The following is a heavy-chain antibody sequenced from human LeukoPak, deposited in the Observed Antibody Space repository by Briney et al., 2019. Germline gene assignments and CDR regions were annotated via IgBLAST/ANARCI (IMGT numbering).Heavy chain of an antibody. V-gene: IGHV4-59*01. J-gene: IGHJ4*02. CDR2: VYYSGIT. Sequence: PSETLTLTCTVSGGSISTYYWSWIRQPPGKGLEWIGYVYYSGITNYNPSLYSRVTISVDTSKNQFSLNLRSVTAADTAVYYCARERASGSTWDYWGQGTLVTVSS. CDR3: ARERASGSTWDY. D-gene: IGHD6-13*01. CDR1: GGSISTYY.